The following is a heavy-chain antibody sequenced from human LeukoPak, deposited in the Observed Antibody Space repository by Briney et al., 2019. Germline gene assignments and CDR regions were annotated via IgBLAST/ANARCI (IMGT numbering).Heavy chain of an antibody. V-gene: IGHV3-48*03. CDR3: ARGMRLVRGLMFDY. CDR2: ISSSGSTM. Sequence: SCKASGYTFTGYYMHWVRQAPGTGLEWISYISSSGSTMYYADSVKGHFTTSRDNVKNSLYLQMNSLRAEDTAVYYCARGMRLVRGLMFDYWGQGTLVTVSS. D-gene: IGHD3-10*01. CDR1: GYTFTGYY. J-gene: IGHJ4*02.